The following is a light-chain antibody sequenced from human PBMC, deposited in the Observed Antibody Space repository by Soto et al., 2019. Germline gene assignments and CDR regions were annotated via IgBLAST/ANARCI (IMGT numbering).Light chain of an antibody. CDR2: AAS. V-gene: IGKV1-39*01. Sequence: DIQMTQSPSSLSASVGDRVTITCRASQNINNYLNWYQHKPGKAPKLLIYAASNLQSGVPSGFSGSGSGTDFTLTISSLQPEDFATYYCQQSYSTPFTFGPGTKVDIK. CDR3: QQSYSTPFT. CDR1: QNINNY. J-gene: IGKJ3*01.